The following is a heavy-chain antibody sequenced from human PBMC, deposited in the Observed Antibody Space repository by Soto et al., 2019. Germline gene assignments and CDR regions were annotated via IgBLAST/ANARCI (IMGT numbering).Heavy chain of an antibody. CDR1: EGTFNTYA. Sequence: HVHLVQSAAEVKKPGSSVRVSCKPSEGTFNTYAISWVRQAPGQGLEWMGAVIPIFQSTSYSQRFQDRVTIPADKSTSTAYMELSSLTSEDTALYYCVISSWDIAATINTHFDSWGQVTLVTVSS. J-gene: IGHJ4*02. D-gene: IGHD5-12*01. CDR3: VISSWDIAATINTHFDS. CDR2: VIPIFQST. V-gene: IGHV1-69*06.